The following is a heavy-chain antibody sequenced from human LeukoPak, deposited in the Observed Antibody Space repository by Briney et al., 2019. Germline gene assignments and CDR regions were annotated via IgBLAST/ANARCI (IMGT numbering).Heavy chain of an antibody. V-gene: IGHV1-69*06. Sequence: ASVKVSCKASGGTFSSYAISWVRQAPGQGLEWMGGIIPIFGTANYAQKFQGRVTITADKSTSTAYMELSSLRSEDTAVYYCARAPLWYYNYYYYYMDVWGKGTTVTVSS. CDR2: IIPIFGTA. D-gene: IGHD2-8*01. CDR3: ARAPLWYYNYYYYYMDV. J-gene: IGHJ6*03. CDR1: GGTFSSYA.